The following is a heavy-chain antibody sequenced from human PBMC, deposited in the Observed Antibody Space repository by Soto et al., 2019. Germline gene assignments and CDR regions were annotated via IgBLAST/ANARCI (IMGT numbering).Heavy chain of an antibody. J-gene: IGHJ5*02. V-gene: IGHV1-46*02. Sequence: QVQLVQSGAEVRKPGASVKLSCQTSGYPFNSYHMHWVRQAPGQGLEWMGVINPTEGRTRYSQKFQDRVTMTRDTSTSTVYMELSSLRSEDTAIYFGARGREISFGYNWFDPWGQGTLVTVSS. CDR3: ARGREISFGYNWFDP. CDR2: INPTEGRT. CDR1: GYPFNSYH. D-gene: IGHD5-18*01.